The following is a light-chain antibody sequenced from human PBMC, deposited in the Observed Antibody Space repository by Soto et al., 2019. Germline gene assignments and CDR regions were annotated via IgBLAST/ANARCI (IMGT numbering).Light chain of an antibody. CDR2: AAT. CDR3: QQLNSYPIT. V-gene: IGKV1-9*01. J-gene: IGKJ5*01. Sequence: IQLTQSPSSLSASVGDSVTITCRASQGISSFLAWYQQKPGKAPKLLIYAATTLQSGVPSRFSGSGSGTDFTLTISSLQPEDFATYFCQQLNSYPITFGQGTRLEIE. CDR1: QGISSF.